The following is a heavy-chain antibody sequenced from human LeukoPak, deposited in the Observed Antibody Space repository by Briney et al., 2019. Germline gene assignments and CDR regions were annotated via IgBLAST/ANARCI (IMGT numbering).Heavy chain of an antibody. V-gene: IGHV1-69*13. CDR3: ARSPSPVIVVVRFNWFDP. D-gene: IGHD3-22*01. Sequence: ASVKVSCKASGGTFSSYAISWVLQAPGQGLEWMGGIIPIFGTANYAQKFQGRVTITADESTSTAYMELSSLRSEDTAVYYCARSPSPVIVVVRFNWFDPWGQGTLVTVSS. CDR1: GGTFSSYA. J-gene: IGHJ5*02. CDR2: IIPIFGTA.